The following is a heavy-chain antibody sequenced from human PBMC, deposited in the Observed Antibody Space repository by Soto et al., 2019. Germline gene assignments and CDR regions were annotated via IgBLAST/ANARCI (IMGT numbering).Heavy chain of an antibody. D-gene: IGHD6-13*01. Sequence: GGSLRLSCAASGFTFSDYYMTWIRQAPGKGLEWVSYIVSGSDHTNYADSVKGRFTISRDNAKNSLFLEMNSLRVDDTAIYYCARLRASSWYLGGYLDYWGLGTLVTVSP. CDR1: GFTFSDYY. CDR2: IVSGSDHT. J-gene: IGHJ4*02. CDR3: ARLRASSWYLGGYLDY. V-gene: IGHV3-11*06.